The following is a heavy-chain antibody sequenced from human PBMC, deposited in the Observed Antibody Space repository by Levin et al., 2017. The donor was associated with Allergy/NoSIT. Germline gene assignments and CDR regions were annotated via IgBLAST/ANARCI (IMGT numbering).Heavy chain of an antibody. CDR3: ARQEGYYGSGSYYKL. CDR2: IYPGDSDT. Sequence: PGGSLRLSCKGSGYSFTSYWIGWVRQMPGKGLEWMGIIYPGDSDTRYSPSFQGQVTISADKSISTAYLQWSSLKASDTAMYYCARQEGYYGSGSYYKLWGQGTLVTVSS. CDR1: GYSFTSYW. V-gene: IGHV5-51*01. J-gene: IGHJ4*02. D-gene: IGHD3-10*01.